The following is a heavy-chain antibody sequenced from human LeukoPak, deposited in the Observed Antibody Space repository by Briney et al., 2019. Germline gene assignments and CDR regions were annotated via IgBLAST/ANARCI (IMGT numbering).Heavy chain of an antibody. CDR2: ISSSGSTI. J-gene: IGHJ6*04. CDR1: GFTFSSYE. Sequence: GGSLRLSCAASGFTFSSYEMNCVREAPGGGLGWVSYISSSGSTIYYADSVKGRFTICRDNAKNSLYLQMNSLRAEDTAVYYCAELGITMIGGVWGKGTTVTISS. V-gene: IGHV3-48*03. CDR3: AELGITMIGGV. D-gene: IGHD3-10*02.